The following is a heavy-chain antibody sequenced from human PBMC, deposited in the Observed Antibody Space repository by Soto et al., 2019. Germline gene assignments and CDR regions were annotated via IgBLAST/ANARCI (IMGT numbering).Heavy chain of an antibody. CDR1: GGTFSSYA. CDR2: IIPIFGTA. V-gene: IGHV1-69*13. Sequence: ASVKVSCKASGGTFSSYAISWVRQAPGQGLEWMGGIIPIFGTANYAQKFQGRVTITADESTSTAYMELSSLRSEDTAVYYCARGGHYYDSSGYPADAFDIWGQGTMVTVSS. CDR3: ARGGHYYDSSGYPADAFDI. J-gene: IGHJ3*02. D-gene: IGHD3-22*01.